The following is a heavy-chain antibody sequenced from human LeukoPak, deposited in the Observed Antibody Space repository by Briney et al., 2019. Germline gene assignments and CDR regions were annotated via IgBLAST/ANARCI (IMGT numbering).Heavy chain of an antibody. CDR2: ESYDRDNK. J-gene: IGHJ4*02. Sequence: PGGSLRLSCAASGFTLSGYSMLWVRQAPGKALEWVADESYDRDNKYYADSVRGRFTISRDNSKTTLYLQLNSLRTEDTAVYQCSRAPFGGKMFDYWGQGTLATVYS. D-gene: IGHD3-10*01. V-gene: IGHV3-30*04. CDR3: SRAPFGGKMFDY. CDR1: GFTLSGYS.